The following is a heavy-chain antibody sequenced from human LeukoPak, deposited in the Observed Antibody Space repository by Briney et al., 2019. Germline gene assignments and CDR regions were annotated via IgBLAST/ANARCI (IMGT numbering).Heavy chain of an antibody. D-gene: IGHD6-19*01. CDR2: IYYSGST. V-gene: IGHV4-39*07. CDR1: GGSISSSSYY. CDR3: ARVSVAGYFDY. Sequence: SETLSLTCTVSGGSISSSSYYWGWIRQPPGKGLEWIGSIYYSGSTYYNPSLKSRVTISVDTSKNQFSLKLSSVTAADTAVYYCARVSVAGYFDYWGQGTLVTVSS. J-gene: IGHJ4*02.